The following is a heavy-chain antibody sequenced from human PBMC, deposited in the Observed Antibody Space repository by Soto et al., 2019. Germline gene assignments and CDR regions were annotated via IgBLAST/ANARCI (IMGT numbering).Heavy chain of an antibody. CDR1: GGSISSSSYY. Sequence: SETLSLTCTVSGGSISSSSYYWSWIRQLPGKDLEWIAYIYYSGNTDYTPSLKSRATISLDTSKNQFFLKLSSVTAADTAVYYCARSLYYDSSGYLYFFDYWGQGTLVTVSS. V-gene: IGHV4-61*01. D-gene: IGHD3-22*01. CDR2: IYYSGNT. J-gene: IGHJ4*02. CDR3: ARSLYYDSSGYLYFFDY.